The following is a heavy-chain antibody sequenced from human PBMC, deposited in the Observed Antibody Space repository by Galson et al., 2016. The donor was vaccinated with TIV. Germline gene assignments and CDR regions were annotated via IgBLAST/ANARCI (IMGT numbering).Heavy chain of an antibody. CDR3: AREKVWGGREAGSEAFPYPFFMDV. D-gene: IGHD3-10*01. CDR1: GGSIRSQS. CDR2: IDVSGNT. J-gene: IGHJ6*03. Sequence: SETLSLTCTVSGGSIRSQSWSWIRQPAGKGLEWIGRIDVSGNTDYSPSLKSRVTMSQDTSNNQLSIRLISLTAAGTAVYYCAREKVWGGREAGSEAFPYPFFMDVWGKGTTVTISS. V-gene: IGHV4-4*07.